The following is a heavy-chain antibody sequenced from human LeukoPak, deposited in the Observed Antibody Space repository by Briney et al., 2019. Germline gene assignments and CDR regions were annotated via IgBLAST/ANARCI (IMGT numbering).Heavy chain of an antibody. Sequence: GGSLRLSCAASGFTFSSYSMNWVRQAPGKGLEWVSPISSSSSYIYYADSVKGRFTISRDNAKNSLYLQMNSLRADDTAVYYCAREGVDYDSSGYDYWGQGTLVTVSS. J-gene: IGHJ4*02. CDR2: ISSSSSYI. CDR1: GFTFSSYS. V-gene: IGHV3-21*01. D-gene: IGHD3-22*01. CDR3: AREGVDYDSSGYDY.